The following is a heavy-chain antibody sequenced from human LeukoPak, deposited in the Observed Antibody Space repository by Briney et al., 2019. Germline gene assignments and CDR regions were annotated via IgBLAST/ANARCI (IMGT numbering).Heavy chain of an antibody. CDR1: GFTFSSYG. Sequence: GSLRLSCAASGFTFSSYGLHWVRQAPGKGLEWVAVIWYDGSNKYYADSVKGRFTISKDNSKNTLYLQMNSLRAEDTAVYYCARRRRYSGYDLDYWGQGTLVTVSS. CDR3: ARRRRYSGYDLDY. D-gene: IGHD5-12*01. J-gene: IGHJ4*02. V-gene: IGHV3-33*01. CDR2: IWYDGSNK.